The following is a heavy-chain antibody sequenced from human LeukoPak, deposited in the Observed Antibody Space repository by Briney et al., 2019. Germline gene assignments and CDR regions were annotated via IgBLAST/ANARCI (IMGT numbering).Heavy chain of an antibody. CDR1: GFTFSSYS. Sequence: GGSLRLSCAASGFTFSSYSMNWVRQAPGKGLEWVSYISSSSSTIYYADSVKGRFTISRDNAKNSLYLQMNSLRAEDTAVYYCARAFYCSSTSCRYYYYGMDVWGQGTTVTVSS. CDR2: ISSSSSTI. D-gene: IGHD2-2*01. CDR3: ARAFYCSSTSCRYYYYGMDV. J-gene: IGHJ6*02. V-gene: IGHV3-48*04.